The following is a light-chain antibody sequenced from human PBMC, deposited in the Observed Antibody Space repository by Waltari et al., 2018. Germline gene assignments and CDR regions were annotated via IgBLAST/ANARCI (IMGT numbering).Light chain of an antibody. CDR3: CSYAGGSTFV. CDR2: EGV. J-gene: IGLJ1*01. CDR1: RSDVGGSNL. V-gene: IGLV2-23*03. Sequence: QSALSQPAPVSGSPRQSITISCTGTRSDVGGSNLFAWYQQHPNKAPKLIIYEGVKRPLGVSNRFSGSKSGNTASLTISGLQAEDEADYYCCSYAGGSTFVFGTGTEVTVL.